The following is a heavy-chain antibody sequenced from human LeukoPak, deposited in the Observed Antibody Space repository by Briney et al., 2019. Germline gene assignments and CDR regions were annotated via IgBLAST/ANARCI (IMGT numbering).Heavy chain of an antibody. D-gene: IGHD3-22*01. CDR2: ISSSSSYI. CDR1: GFTFSSYS. CDR3: ARDVMPYYYDSSGYLDY. J-gene: IGHJ4*02. Sequence: GGSLRLSCAASGFTFSSYSMNWVRQAPGKGLEWVSSISSSSSYIYYADSVKGRFTISRDNAKNSLYLQMNSLRAEDTAVYYCARDVMPYYYDSSGYLDYWGQGTLVTVSS. V-gene: IGHV3-21*01.